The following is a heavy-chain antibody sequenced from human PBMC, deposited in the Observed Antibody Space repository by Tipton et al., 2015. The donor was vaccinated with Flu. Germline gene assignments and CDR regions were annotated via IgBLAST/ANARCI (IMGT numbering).Heavy chain of an antibody. J-gene: IGHJ4*02. V-gene: IGHV4-59*01. CDR2: IQSSGNT. CDR1: GVSISTYY. CDR3: AREFGS. Sequence: TLSLTCNVSGVSISTYYWNWVRQPPGKGLERIGYIQSSGNTDYNPSLKSRVTISVDTSKNQFSLKLTSVTAADTAVYYCAREFGSWGQGSLVTVSS.